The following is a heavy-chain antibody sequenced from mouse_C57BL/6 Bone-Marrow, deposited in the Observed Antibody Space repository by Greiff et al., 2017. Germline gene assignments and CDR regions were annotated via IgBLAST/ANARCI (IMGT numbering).Heavy chain of an antibody. D-gene: IGHD1-1*01. CDR2: IYPGDGDT. J-gene: IGHJ2*01. CDR1: GYAFSSSW. V-gene: IGHV1-82*01. Sequence: QVQLKESGPELVKPGASVKISCKASGYAFSSSWMTWVKQRPGKGLEWIGRIYPGDGDTNYNGKFKGKATLTADKSSSTAYMQLRSLTSEDSAVYFCAGGTLISPDYWGQGTTLTVSS. CDR3: AGGTLISPDY.